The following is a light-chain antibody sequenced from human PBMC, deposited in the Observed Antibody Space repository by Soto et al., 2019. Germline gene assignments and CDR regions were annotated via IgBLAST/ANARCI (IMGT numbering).Light chain of an antibody. V-gene: IGKV1-9*01. CDR1: QGISSY. CDR3: QPLNSYPLT. J-gene: IGKJ4*01. Sequence: IQLTQSPSSLSASVGDRVTITCRASQGISSYLAWYQQKPGKAPKLLIYAASTLQSGVPSRFSGSGSGTDFTLTISRLQPEDFATYYCQPLNSYPLTFGGGTKVEIK. CDR2: AAS.